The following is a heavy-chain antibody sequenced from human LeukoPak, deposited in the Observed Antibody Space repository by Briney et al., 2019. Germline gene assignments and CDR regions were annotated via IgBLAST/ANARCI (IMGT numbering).Heavy chain of an antibody. V-gene: IGHV4-4*07. CDR2: INKSGMT. Sequence: SETLSLTCNVSGGSITNYYLNWVRQPAGGGLEWIGRINKSGMTSYKSSLKNRVTMSVDTSKNQMSLKLTSVTAADTALYYCAGESIPYYSDYMNVWGKGTAVTVSS. CDR3: AGESIPYYSDYMNV. CDR1: GGSITNYY. J-gene: IGHJ6*03. D-gene: IGHD2-21*01.